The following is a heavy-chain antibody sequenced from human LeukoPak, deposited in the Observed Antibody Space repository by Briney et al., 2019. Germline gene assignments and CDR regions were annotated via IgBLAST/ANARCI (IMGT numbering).Heavy chain of an antibody. CDR1: GYSFTTDW. CDR2: IYPGDSDT. J-gene: IGHJ4*02. Sequence: GESLKISCRGSGYSFTTDWIGWVRQMPGKGLEWMWIIYPGDSDTRYSPSFQGQVTMSADKSINTAYLQRSSLKASETAMYYCARRQGCSSTSCPPDSWGQGTLVTVSS. CDR3: ARRQGCSSTSCPPDS. V-gene: IGHV5-51*01. D-gene: IGHD2-2*01.